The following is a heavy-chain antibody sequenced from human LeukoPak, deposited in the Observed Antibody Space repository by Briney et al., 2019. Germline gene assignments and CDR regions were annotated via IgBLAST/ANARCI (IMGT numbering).Heavy chain of an antibody. CDR2: ISANGGST. V-gene: IGHV3-64*02. J-gene: IGHJ4*02. D-gene: IGHD2-21*02. CDR1: GFIISNYA. Sequence: GGSLRLSCSASGFIISNYAMHWVRQAPGKGLEYVSAISANGGSTYYADSVKGRFTISRDNSKNTLYLQMGSLRAEDMAVYYCAREGTAHLGVGGGFDYWGQGTLVTVSS. CDR3: AREGTAHLGVGGGFDY.